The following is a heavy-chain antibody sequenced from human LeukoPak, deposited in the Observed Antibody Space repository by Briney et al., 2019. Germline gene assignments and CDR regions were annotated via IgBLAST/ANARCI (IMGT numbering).Heavy chain of an antibody. V-gene: IGHV4-59*01. CDR1: GGSISSYY. D-gene: IGHD4-17*01. J-gene: IGHJ4*02. Sequence: SETLSLTCTVSGGSISSYYCSWIRQPPGKGLEWIGYIYYSGSTNYNPSLKSRVTISVDTSKNQFSLKLSSVTAADTAVYYCARDYGDYDFAYWGQGTLVTVSS. CDR3: ARDYGDYDFAY. CDR2: IYYSGST.